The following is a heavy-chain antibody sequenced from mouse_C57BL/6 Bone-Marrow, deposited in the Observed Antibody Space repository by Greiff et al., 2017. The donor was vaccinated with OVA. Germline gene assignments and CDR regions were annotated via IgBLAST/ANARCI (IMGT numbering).Heavy chain of an antibody. Sequence: EVKLQQSGPELVKPGASVKISCKASGYTFTDYYMNWVKQSHGQSLEWIGDINPNNGGTSYNQKFKGKATLTVDKSSSTAYMELRSLTSEDSAVYYCASYYSNYPDAMDYWGQGTSVTVST. J-gene: IGHJ4*01. CDR3: ASYYSNYPDAMDY. D-gene: IGHD2-5*01. CDR2: INPNNGGT. CDR1: GYTFTDYY. V-gene: IGHV1-26*01.